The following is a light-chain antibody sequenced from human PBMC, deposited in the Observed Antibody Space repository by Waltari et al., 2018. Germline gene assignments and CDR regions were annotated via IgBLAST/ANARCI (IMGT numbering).Light chain of an antibody. J-gene: IGLJ3*02. V-gene: IGLV8-61*01. CDR3: SLYTGSGIWV. Sequence: TVVTQEPSLSVSPGGTVTIPCALRPCSFSSPSYAPWYQQTPVQAPRTLVYKATSRSSGVPDRFSGSILGNKAALTITGAQADDESDYYCSLYTGSGIWVFGGGTKLTVL. CDR1: PCSFSSPSY. CDR2: KAT.